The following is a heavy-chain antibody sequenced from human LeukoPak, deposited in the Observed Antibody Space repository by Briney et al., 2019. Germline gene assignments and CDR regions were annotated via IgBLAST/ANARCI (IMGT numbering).Heavy chain of an antibody. V-gene: IGHV3-48*04. J-gene: IGHJ4*02. D-gene: IGHD1-26*01. CDR1: GFTFSSYS. CDR3: ASLVGALPGY. CDR2: ISSSSSTI. Sequence: GGSLRLSCAASGFTFSSYSMNWVRQAPGKGLEWVSYISSSSSTIYYADSVKGRFTISRDNAKNSLYLQMNSLRAEDTAVYYCASLVGALPGYWGQGTLVTVSS.